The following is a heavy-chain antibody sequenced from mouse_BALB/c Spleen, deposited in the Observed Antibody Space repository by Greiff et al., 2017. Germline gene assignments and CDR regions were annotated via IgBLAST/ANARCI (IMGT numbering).Heavy chain of an antibody. Sequence: EVKLVESGGGLVKPGGSLKLSCAASGFAFSSYDMSWVRQTPGKRLEWVAYISSGGGSTYYPDTVKGRFTISRDNAKNTLYLQMSSLKSEDTAMYYCAREEEYVGDYYAMDYWGQGTSVTVSA. CDR1: GFAFSSYD. V-gene: IGHV5-12-1*01. CDR2: ISSGGGST. J-gene: IGHJ4*01. D-gene: IGHD5-1*01. CDR3: AREEEYVGDYYAMDY.